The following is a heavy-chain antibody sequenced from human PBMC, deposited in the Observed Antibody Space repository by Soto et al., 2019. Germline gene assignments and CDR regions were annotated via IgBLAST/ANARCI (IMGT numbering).Heavy chain of an antibody. Sequence: SQTLSLTCAISGDSVSSNSAAWNWIRQSPSRGLEWLGRTYYRSKWYNDYAVSVKSRITINPDTSKDQFSLQLNSVTPEDTAVYYCARDLPYGGSTAATYGMDVWGQGTTVTVSS. CDR2: TYYRSKWYN. J-gene: IGHJ6*02. CDR1: GDSVSSNSAA. V-gene: IGHV6-1*01. D-gene: IGHD6-6*01. CDR3: ARDLPYGGSTAATYGMDV.